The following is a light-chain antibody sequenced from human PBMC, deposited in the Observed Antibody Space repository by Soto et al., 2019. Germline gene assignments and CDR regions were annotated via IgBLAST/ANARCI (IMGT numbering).Light chain of an antibody. Sequence: QSVLTQPASVSGFPGQSITISCTGTSSDIGRFNYVSWYQHHPRNVPKLMIYEVSNGPSGVSNGFSGSKSGNTASLTISGLQAEDEADYYCSSHTTSNTQVFGGGTKLTVL. V-gene: IGLV2-14*01. CDR1: SSDIGRFNY. J-gene: IGLJ3*02. CDR3: SSHTTSNTQV. CDR2: EVS.